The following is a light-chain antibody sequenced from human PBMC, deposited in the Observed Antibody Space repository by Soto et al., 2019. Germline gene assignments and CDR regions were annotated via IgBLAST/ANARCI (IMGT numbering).Light chain of an antibody. CDR1: QSVSSNY. CDR2: GAS. Sequence: EIVLTQSPGTLSLSPGERATLSCRASQSVSSNYLAWYQQKPGQAPRPLIYGASSRATGIPDQFSGSGAGTDFTFTISRLESEDFAVYYCQQYGSSPWTFGQGTKVDIK. J-gene: IGKJ1*01. CDR3: QQYGSSPWT. V-gene: IGKV3-20*01.